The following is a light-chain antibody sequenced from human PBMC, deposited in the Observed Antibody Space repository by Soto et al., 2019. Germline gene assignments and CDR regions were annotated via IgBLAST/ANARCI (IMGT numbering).Light chain of an antibody. CDR2: GAS. CDR1: QSVSSSY. J-gene: IGKJ5*01. Sequence: EIVLTQSPATLSLSPGEGATLSCRASQSVSSSYLAWYQHKPGQAPRLLISGASSRATGIPDRFSGSGSGTDFTLTISRLEPEDFALYYCQQYVTSAITFGQGTRLEIK. CDR3: QQYVTSAIT. V-gene: IGKV3-20*01.